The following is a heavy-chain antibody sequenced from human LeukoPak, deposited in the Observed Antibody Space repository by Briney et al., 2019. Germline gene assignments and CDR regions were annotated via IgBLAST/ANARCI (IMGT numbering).Heavy chain of an antibody. CDR3: AKDSVGDTTALKYYYGSGSYYVY. D-gene: IGHD3-10*01. CDR2: ISWNSGSI. V-gene: IGHV3-9*01. J-gene: IGHJ4*02. CDR1: GFTFDDYA. Sequence: GGSLRLSCAASGFTFDDYAMHWVRQGPGKGLEWVSGISWNSGSIGYADSVKGRFTISRDNAKNSLYLQMNSLRAEDTALYYCAKDSVGDTTALKYYYGSGSYYVYWGQGTLVTVSS.